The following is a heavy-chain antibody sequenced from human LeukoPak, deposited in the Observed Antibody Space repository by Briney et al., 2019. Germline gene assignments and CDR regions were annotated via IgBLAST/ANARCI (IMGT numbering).Heavy chain of an antibody. CDR3: AKGRDYYGSGSYYSCDY. Sequence: PGGSLRLSCAASGFTFSGSAMHWVRQAPGKGLEWVSAISGSGGSTYYADSVKGRFTISRDNSKNTLYLQMNSLRAEDTAVYYCAKGRDYYGSGSYYSCDYWGQGTLVTVSS. V-gene: IGHV3-23*01. D-gene: IGHD3-10*01. CDR1: GFTFSGSA. J-gene: IGHJ4*02. CDR2: ISGSGGST.